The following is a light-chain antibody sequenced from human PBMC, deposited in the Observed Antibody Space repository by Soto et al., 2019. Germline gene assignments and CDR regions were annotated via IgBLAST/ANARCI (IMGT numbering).Light chain of an antibody. CDR3: QQDYNLPDT. Sequence: PGERVTLSCRASQSVSSSYLTWYQQKPGQAPRLLIYGASTRATSIPARFSGSGSGTDFTLTISSLQPEDFAVYYCQQDYNLPDTFGQGNKLEIK. V-gene: IGKV3D-7*01. J-gene: IGKJ2*01. CDR2: GAS. CDR1: QSVSSSY.